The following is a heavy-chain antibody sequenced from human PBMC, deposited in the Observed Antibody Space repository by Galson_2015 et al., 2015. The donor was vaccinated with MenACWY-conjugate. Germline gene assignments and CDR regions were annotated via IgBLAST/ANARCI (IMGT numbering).Heavy chain of an antibody. CDR3: ARSGVGFGERWLDP. D-gene: IGHD3-16*01. CDR2: ICSGTRT. CDR1: GFTVSTNC. V-gene: IGHV3-53*01. J-gene: IGHJ5*02. Sequence: SLRLSCAASGFTVSTNCMSWVRQAPGKGLAWVSIICSGTRTFYADSVKGRFTISGDNSQNTVYLQMNSLRAEDTAMYYCARSGVGFGERWLDPWGQGTLVTVSS.